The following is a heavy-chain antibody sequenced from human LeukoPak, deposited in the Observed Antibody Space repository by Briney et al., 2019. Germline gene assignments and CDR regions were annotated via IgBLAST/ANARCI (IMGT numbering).Heavy chain of an antibody. Sequence: SETLSLTCTVSGGSISSYYWSWIRQPPGKGLEWIGYIYSSGSTNYNPSLKSRITISVDTSKNQFSLKLSSVTAADTAVYYCARSMSLVYYYYGMDVWGQGTTVTVSS. V-gene: IGHV4-59*01. CDR3: ARSMSLVYYYYGMDV. J-gene: IGHJ6*02. CDR2: IYSSGST. CDR1: GGSISSYY. D-gene: IGHD1-26*01.